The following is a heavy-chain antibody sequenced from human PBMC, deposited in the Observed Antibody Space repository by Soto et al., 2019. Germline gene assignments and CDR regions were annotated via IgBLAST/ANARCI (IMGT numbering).Heavy chain of an antibody. V-gene: IGHV1-46*01. CDR3: ARDRVGFQH. CDR2: INPRSGST. CDR1: SYTFACYY. J-gene: IGHJ1*01. Sequence: SVNVSCKASSYTFACYYMHRLGQAPDKGLEWMGIINPRSGSTSYAQKFQSRVTRTRDTSTSTVYMELSSLRSEYSAVYYCARDRVGFQHWGQGTLVTVSS.